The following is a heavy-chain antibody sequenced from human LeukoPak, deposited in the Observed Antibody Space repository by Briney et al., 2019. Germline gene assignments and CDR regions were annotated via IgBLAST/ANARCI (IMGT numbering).Heavy chain of an antibody. J-gene: IGHJ4*02. Sequence: KPSETLSLTCAVYGGSFSGYYWSWIRQPPGKGLEWIGEINHSGSTNYNPSLKSRVTISVDTSKSQFSLKLSSVTAADTAVYYCARALSSGYYSLNYWGQGTLVTVSS. CDR3: ARALSSGYYSLNY. D-gene: IGHD3-22*01. CDR1: GGSFSGYY. CDR2: INHSGST. V-gene: IGHV4-34*01.